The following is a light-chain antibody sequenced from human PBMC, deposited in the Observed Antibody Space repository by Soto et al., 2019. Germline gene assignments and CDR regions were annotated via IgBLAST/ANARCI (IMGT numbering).Light chain of an antibody. CDR1: QTVSKF. J-gene: IGKJ1*01. CDR3: QQTYSLPRT. Sequence: DVQMTQSPSSLSASVGDSVTIACRASQTVSKFVNWYQQKPGKVPDLLIYSASTLYSGVPSRFSGSGSGTEFTLTISNLQPEDFAPYYCQQTYSLPRTFAQGTKVDIK. V-gene: IGKV1-39*01. CDR2: SAS.